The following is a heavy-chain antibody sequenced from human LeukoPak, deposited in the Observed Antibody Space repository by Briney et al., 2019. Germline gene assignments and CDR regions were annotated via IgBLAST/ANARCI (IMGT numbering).Heavy chain of an antibody. CDR1: GFTVSSNY. V-gene: IGHV3-66*02. CDR3: ARDATYYDFWSGYGAYYYYYMDV. J-gene: IGHJ6*03. CDR2: IYSGGST. D-gene: IGHD3-3*01. Sequence: GGSLRLSCAASGFTVSSNYMSWVRQAPGKGLEWVSVIYSGGSTYYTASVKGRFTISRDNSKNTLYLQMNSLRAEDTAVYYCARDATYYDFWSGYGAYYYYYMDVWGKGTTVTVSS.